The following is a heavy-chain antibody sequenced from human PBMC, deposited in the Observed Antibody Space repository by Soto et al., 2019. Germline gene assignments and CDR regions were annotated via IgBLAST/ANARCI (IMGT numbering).Heavy chain of an antibody. CDR3: ARDAAAGLNDY. D-gene: IGHD6-13*01. Sequence: QVQLVQSGAEVKKPGASVKVSCKASGYTFTSYGISWVRQAPGQGLEWMGWISAYNGNTKYAQKFQGRVTMTTGTSTSTAYMEVRSLRSDDTAVYSCARDAAAGLNDYWGQGTLVTVSS. CDR2: ISAYNGNT. J-gene: IGHJ4*02. V-gene: IGHV1-18*01. CDR1: GYTFTSYG.